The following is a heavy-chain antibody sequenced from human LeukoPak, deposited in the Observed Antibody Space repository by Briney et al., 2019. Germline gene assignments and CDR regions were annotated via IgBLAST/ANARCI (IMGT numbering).Heavy chain of an antibody. CDR2: ISGSTTVI. V-gene: IGHV3-48*01. CDR1: GFSFNTHT. Sequence: GGSLRLSCAASGFSFNTHTLAWVRQAPRKGLEWVSYISGSTTVIHYADSVKGRFTISRDNAKNSLYLQMSSLKVEDTAIYYCARGLYYMDVWGNGTTVTVSS. CDR3: ARGLYYMDV. J-gene: IGHJ6*03.